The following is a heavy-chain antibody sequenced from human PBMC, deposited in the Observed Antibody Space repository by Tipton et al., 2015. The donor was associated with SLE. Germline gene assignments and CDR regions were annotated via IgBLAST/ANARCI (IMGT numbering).Heavy chain of an antibody. D-gene: IGHD3-10*01. CDR1: GGSINSRYY. J-gene: IGHJ6*03. CDR3: ARGRITMVRGRRSYYYMDV. CDR2: VFYSGGT. Sequence: TLSLTCTVSGGSINSRYYWAWIRHPPGKGLEWIGTVFYSGGTYYNPSLKSRVTTSVDASKNQFSLKLSSVTAADTAVYYCARGRITMVRGRRSYYYMDVWGKGSTVTVSS. V-gene: IGHV4-39*07.